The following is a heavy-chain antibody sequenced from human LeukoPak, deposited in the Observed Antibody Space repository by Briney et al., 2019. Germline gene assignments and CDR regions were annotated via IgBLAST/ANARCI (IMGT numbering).Heavy chain of an antibody. CDR3: ARDYCSSTSCYLVY. V-gene: IGHV3-30*04. Sequence: GSLRLSCAAPGFTFSKFSMHWVRQAPGKGPGGVAVISYDGSNKYYADSVKGRFTISRDNSKNTLYLQMNSLRAEDTAVYYCARDYCSSTSCYLVYWGQGTLVTVSS. CDR2: ISYDGSNK. J-gene: IGHJ4*02. CDR1: GFTFSKFS. D-gene: IGHD2-2*01.